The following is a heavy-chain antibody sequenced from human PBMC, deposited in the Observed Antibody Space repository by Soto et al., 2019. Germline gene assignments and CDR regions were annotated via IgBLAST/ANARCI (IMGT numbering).Heavy chain of an antibody. CDR3: ARDGTGGNYYYMDV. CDR2: IYYSGST. V-gene: IGHV4-59*01. CDR1: GGSISSYY. D-gene: IGHD1-1*01. J-gene: IGHJ6*03. Sequence: SETLSLTCTVSGGSISSYYWSWIRQPPGKGLEWIGYIYYSGSTNYNPSLKSRVTISVDTSKNQFSLKLSSVTAADTAVYYCARDGTGGNYYYMDVWGKGTTVTVSS.